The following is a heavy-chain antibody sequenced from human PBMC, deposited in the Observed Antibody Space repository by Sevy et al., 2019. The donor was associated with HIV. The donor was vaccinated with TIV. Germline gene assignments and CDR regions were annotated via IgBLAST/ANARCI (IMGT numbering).Heavy chain of an antibody. CDR2: INHSGST. CDR3: ARGYITMVRGVILDY. D-gene: IGHD3-10*01. J-gene: IGHJ4*02. CDR1: GGSFSGYY. Sequence: SETLSLTCAVYGGSFSGYYWSWIRQPPGKGLEWIGEINHSGSTNYNPSLKSRVTISVDTSKNQFSLKLSSVTAADTAVYYCARGYITMVRGVILDYWGQRTLVTVSS. V-gene: IGHV4-34*01.